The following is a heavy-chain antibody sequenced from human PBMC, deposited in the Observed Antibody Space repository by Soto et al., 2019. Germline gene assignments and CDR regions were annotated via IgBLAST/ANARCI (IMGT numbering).Heavy chain of an antibody. CDR3: AIDLMNCSGGSCDEGLIDY. CDR1: GYTFTSYG. D-gene: IGHD2-15*01. J-gene: IGHJ4*02. V-gene: IGHV1-18*01. CDR2: ISAYNGNT. Sequence: ASVKVSRKASGYTFTSYGISWVRQAPGQRLGWMGWISAYNGNTNYAQKLQGRVTMTTDTSTSTAYMELRSLRSDDTAVYYCAIDLMNCSGGSCDEGLIDYWGQGTLVTVSS.